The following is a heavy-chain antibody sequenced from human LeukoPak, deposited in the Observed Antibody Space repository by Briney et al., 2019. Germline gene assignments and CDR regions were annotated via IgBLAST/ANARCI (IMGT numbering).Heavy chain of an antibody. D-gene: IGHD5-24*01. Sequence: GGSLRLSCAASGFTVSSNYMSWVRQAPGKGLEWVSVIYSGGSTYYADSVKGRFTISRDNSKNTLYLQMNSLRAEDTAVYYCARSGLEMATISPFDYWGQGTLVTVSS. CDR1: GFTVSSNY. CDR2: IYSGGST. J-gene: IGHJ4*02. V-gene: IGHV3-53*01. CDR3: ARSGLEMATISPFDY.